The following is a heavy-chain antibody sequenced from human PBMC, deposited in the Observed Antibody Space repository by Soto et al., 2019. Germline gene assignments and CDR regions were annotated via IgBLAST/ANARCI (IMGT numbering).Heavy chain of an antibody. CDR3: ATRIRGLSWYGMDV. V-gene: IGHV1-69*01. CDR2: IIPIFGTA. CDR1: GGTFSSYA. Sequence: QVQLGQSGAEVKKPGSSVKVSCQASGGTFSSYAISWVRQAPGQGLEWMGGIIPIFGTANYAQKFQGRVTITADESTSTAYIELSSLRSEDTAVDYCATRIRGLSWYGMDVWGQGTTVTVSS. J-gene: IGHJ6*02. D-gene: IGHD6-13*01.